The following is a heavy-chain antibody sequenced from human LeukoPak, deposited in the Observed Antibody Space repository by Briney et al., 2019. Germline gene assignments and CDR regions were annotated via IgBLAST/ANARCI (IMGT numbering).Heavy chain of an antibody. CDR3: ARGGSPDYGDLMFDY. D-gene: IGHD4-17*01. Sequence: PGGSLRLSCAASGFTVSSNYMSWVRQAPGKGLEWVSVIYSGGSTYYADSVKGRFTISRDNSKNTLYLQMNSLRAEDTAVYYCARGGSPDYGDLMFDYWGQGTLVTVSS. CDR1: GFTVSSNY. V-gene: IGHV3-66*01. J-gene: IGHJ4*02. CDR2: IYSGGST.